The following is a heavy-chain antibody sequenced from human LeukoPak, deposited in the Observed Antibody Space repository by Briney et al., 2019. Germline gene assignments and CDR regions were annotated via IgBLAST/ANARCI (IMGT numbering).Heavy chain of an antibody. CDR3: AKTMWTGNYYFDS. Sequence: GGSRRLSCVASGFAFTNFAMSWVRQAPGKGLDWVSVISGGGYTTYFADSVTGRFIISRDNSKNTLYLHMNNLRADDTAVYYCAKTMWTGNYYFDSWGQGTLVTVSS. D-gene: IGHD3/OR15-3a*01. CDR2: ISGGGYTT. V-gene: IGHV3-23*01. CDR1: GFAFTNFA. J-gene: IGHJ4*02.